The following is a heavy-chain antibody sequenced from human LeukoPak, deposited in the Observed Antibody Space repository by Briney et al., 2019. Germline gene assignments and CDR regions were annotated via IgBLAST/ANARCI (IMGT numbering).Heavy chain of an antibody. J-gene: IGHJ6*03. CDR3: AREAIVVVPAAIGEGDYYYYYMDV. D-gene: IGHD2-2*02. CDR2: IGTAGDT. CDR1: GLTFSSYD. Sequence: GGSLRLSCAASGLTFSSYDMHWVRQATGKGLEWVSAIGTAGDTYYPGSVKGRFTISRENAKNSLYLQMNSLRAEDTAVYYCAREAIVVVPAAIGEGDYYYYYMDVWGKGTTVTVSS. V-gene: IGHV3-13*01.